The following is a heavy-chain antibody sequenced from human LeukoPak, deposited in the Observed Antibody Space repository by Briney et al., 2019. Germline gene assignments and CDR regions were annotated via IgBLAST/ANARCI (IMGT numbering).Heavy chain of an antibody. D-gene: IGHD5-18*01. CDR3: AREVSGYRDY. CDR1: GFSFTSYW. Sequence: GESLKISCKGSGFSFTSYWISWVRQMPGKGLEWMGRIDPSDSYTNYSPSFQGHVTISADKSISTAYLQWSSLKASDTAMYYCAREVSGYRDYWGQGTLVTVSS. CDR2: IDPSDSYT. J-gene: IGHJ4*02. V-gene: IGHV5-10-1*01.